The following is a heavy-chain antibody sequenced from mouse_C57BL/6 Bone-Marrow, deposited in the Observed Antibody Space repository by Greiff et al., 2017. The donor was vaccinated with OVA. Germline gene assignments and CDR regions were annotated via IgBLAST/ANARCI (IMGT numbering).Heavy chain of an antibody. Sequence: QVQLQQPGAELVKPGASVKLSCKASGYTFTSYWMHWVKQRPGQGLEWIGMIHPNSGSTNDNEKFKSKATLTVDKSSSTAYMQLSSLTSEDSAVYYCARQRRLTLFAYWGQGTLVTVSA. CDR3: ARQRRLTLFAY. V-gene: IGHV1-64*01. CDR2: IHPNSGST. CDR1: GYTFTSYW. D-gene: IGHD3-2*02. J-gene: IGHJ3*01.